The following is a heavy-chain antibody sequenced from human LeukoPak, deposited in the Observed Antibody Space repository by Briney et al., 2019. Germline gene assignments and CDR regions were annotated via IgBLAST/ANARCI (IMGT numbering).Heavy chain of an antibody. CDR3: AKNPRRYDFWSGYPH. CDR2: ISGSGGST. V-gene: IGHV3-23*01. D-gene: IGHD3-3*01. J-gene: IGHJ4*02. Sequence: PGGSLRLSCAASGFTFSSYAMSWVRQAPGKGLEWVSAISGSGGSTYYADSVKGRFTISRDNSKNTLYLQMNSLRAEDTAVYYCAKNPRRYDFWSGYPHWGQGTLVTVSS. CDR1: GFTFSSYA.